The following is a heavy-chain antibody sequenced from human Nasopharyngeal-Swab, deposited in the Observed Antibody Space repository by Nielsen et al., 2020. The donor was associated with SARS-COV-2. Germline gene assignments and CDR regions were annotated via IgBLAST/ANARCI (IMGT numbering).Heavy chain of an antibody. D-gene: IGHD3-22*01. CDR2: IKQDASEE. CDR1: GFAFSDAW. J-gene: IGHJ4*02. Sequence: GESLKISCAASGFAFSDAWLSWVRQAPGKGLEWVANIKQDASEEYYVDPVKGRFTISRDNAKNSLYLQMNSLRAEDTAVYYCARDSSQYYYDSSGSFRFGGYFDYWGQGILVTVSS. CDR3: ARDSSQYYYDSSGSFRFGGYFDY. V-gene: IGHV3-7*01.